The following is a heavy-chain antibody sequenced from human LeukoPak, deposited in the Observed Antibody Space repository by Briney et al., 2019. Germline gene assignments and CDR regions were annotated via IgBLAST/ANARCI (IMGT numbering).Heavy chain of an antibody. Sequence: PSETLSLTCTVSGGSISSSSYYWGWIRQPPGKGLEWIGSIYYSGSTYYNPSLKSRVTISVDTSKNQFSLKLSSVIAADTAVYHCARGVLGSGSSGLVWFDPWGQGTLVTVSS. CDR2: IYYSGST. CDR1: GGSISSSSYY. J-gene: IGHJ5*02. D-gene: IGHD6-6*01. V-gene: IGHV4-39*01. CDR3: ARGVLGSGSSGLVWFDP.